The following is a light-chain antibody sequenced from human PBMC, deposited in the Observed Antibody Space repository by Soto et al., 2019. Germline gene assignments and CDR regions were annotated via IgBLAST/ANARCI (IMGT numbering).Light chain of an antibody. CDR2: AAS. V-gene: IGKV1-39*01. CDR1: QSISSY. Sequence: DIQMTQSPSSLSASVGDRVTITCRASQSISSYLNWYQQKPGKAPKLLIYAASSLQSGVPSRFSGSGSGTDFTLTISSLQHEDFATYYCQQSYSTHPLPFGGGTKVDIK. J-gene: IGKJ4*01. CDR3: QQSYSTHPLP.